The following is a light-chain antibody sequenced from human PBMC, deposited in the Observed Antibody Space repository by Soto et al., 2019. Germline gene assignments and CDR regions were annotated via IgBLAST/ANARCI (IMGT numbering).Light chain of an antibody. CDR1: QSISNF. CDR2: TAS. Sequence: DIQMTQSPSSLSASVGDSVTITCRASQSISNFLNWYQQKPGKAPKLLIYTASSLQRGVPPRFRGIGSGTDFTLSIISLQPEDFATYYCQQRYSTPLTFGGGTKVEIK. CDR3: QQRYSTPLT. V-gene: IGKV1-39*01. J-gene: IGKJ4*01.